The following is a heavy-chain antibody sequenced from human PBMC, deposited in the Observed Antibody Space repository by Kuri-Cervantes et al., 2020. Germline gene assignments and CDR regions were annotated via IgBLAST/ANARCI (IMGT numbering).Heavy chain of an antibody. CDR2: VYYNGFT. Sequence: SETLSLTCPVSGGSVSSVTNYWSWIRQPPGKGLEWIGYVYYNGFTNYNPSLKSRVTISVDTSKNQFSLKLSSVTAADTAVYYCARALHPAAGTYVDYWGQGTLVTVSS. CDR3: ARALHPAAGTYVDY. D-gene: IGHD6-13*01. J-gene: IGHJ4*02. CDR1: GGSVSSVTNY. V-gene: IGHV4-61*01.